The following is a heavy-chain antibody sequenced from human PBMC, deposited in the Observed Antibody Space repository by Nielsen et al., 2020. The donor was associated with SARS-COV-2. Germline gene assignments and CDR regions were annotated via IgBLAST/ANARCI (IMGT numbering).Heavy chain of an antibody. V-gene: IGHV3-30*04. Sequence: GESLKISCAASGFTFSSYAMHWVRQAPGKGLEGVAVISYDGSNKYYADSVKGRFTISRDNSKNTLYLQMNSLRAEDTAVYYCAKDIRRYSYGYDPLDYWGQGTLVTVSS. J-gene: IGHJ4*02. CDR1: GFTFSSYA. CDR2: ISYDGSNK. CDR3: AKDIRRYSYGYDPLDY. D-gene: IGHD5-18*01.